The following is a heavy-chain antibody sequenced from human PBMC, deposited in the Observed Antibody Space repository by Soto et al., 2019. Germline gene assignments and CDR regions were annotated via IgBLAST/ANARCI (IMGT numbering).Heavy chain of an antibody. V-gene: IGHV3-33*08. CDR3: ATSHPGVSIDY. CDR2: IWYDGSNK. D-gene: IGHD3-10*01. CDR1: GFTFSSYA. Sequence: GGSLRLSCAASGFTFSSYAMSWVRQAPGKGLEWVAIIWYDGSNKYYAGSVKGRFTISKDNSRNTLYLQMNSLRAEDTAVYYCATSHPGVSIDYWGQGTLVTVSS. J-gene: IGHJ4*02.